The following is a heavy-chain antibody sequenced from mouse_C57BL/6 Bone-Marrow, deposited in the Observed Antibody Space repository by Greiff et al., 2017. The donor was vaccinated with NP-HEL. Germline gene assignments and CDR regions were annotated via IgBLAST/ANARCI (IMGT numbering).Heavy chain of an antibody. CDR3: ARLTAQAPRGDY. Sequence: QVQLKESGAELVRPGASVKLSCKASGYTFTDYYINWVKQRPGQGLEWIARIYPGSGNTYYNEKFKGKATLTAEKSSSTAYMQLSSLTSEDSAVYFCARLTAQAPRGDYWGQGTTLTVSS. CDR2: IYPGSGNT. V-gene: IGHV1-76*01. CDR1: GYTFTDYY. D-gene: IGHD3-2*02. J-gene: IGHJ2*01.